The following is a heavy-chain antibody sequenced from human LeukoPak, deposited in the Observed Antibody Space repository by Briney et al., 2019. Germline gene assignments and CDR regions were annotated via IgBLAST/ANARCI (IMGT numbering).Heavy chain of an antibody. CDR3: ARFHGSGSYYKYWFDP. CDR1: GFTFSSYG. V-gene: IGHV3-33*01. J-gene: IGHJ5*02. D-gene: IGHD3-10*01. CDR2: IWYDGSNK. Sequence: GGSLRLSCAASGFTFSSYGMHWVRQAPGKGLEWVAVIWYDGSNKYYADSVKGRFTTSRDNSKNTLYLQMNSLRAEDTAVYYCARFHGSGSYYKYWFDPWGQGTLVTVSS.